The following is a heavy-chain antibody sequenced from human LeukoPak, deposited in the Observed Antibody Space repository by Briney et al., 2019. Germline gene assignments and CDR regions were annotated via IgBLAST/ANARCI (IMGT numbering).Heavy chain of an antibody. Sequence: SVKVSCKASGGTFSSYAISWVRQAPGQGLEWMGGIIPIFGTANYAQKFQGRVTVTTDESTGTAYMVLSDLRSDDTAVYYCARGRSGIPAVTYNWFDPWGQGTLVTVSS. CDR2: IIPIFGTA. D-gene: IGHD6-13*01. CDR1: GGTFSSYA. CDR3: ARGRSGIPAVTYNWFDP. V-gene: IGHV1-69*05. J-gene: IGHJ5*02.